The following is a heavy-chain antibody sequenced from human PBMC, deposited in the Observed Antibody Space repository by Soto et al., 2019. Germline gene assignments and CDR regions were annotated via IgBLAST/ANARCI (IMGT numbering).Heavy chain of an antibody. CDR1: GGSISSRTSY. J-gene: IGHJ4*02. D-gene: IGHD1-26*01. V-gene: IGHV4-31*03. Sequence: QVQLQESGPGLVKPSQTLSLTCIVSGGSISSRTSYWSWIRQHPGKGLEWIGYTYYGGDSFYNPSLKRRVTIETAALGNRHSSQSNSAAAGDTALHFFAGKGGGGVDCWGQGTLVTVAS. CDR3: AGKGGGGVDC. CDR2: TYYGGDS.